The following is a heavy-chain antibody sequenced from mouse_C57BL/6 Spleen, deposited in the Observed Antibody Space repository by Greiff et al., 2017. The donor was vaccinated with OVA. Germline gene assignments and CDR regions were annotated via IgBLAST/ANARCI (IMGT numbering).Heavy chain of an antibody. Sequence: VMLVESGPGLVQPSQSLSITCIVSGFSLTSYGVHWVRQSPGKGLEWLGVIWSGGSTDYNAAFISRLSISKDNSKSQVFFKMNSLQADDTAIYYCARQPITTVPYFDVWGTGTTVTVSS. CDR1: GFSLTSYG. J-gene: IGHJ1*03. D-gene: IGHD1-1*01. CDR3: ARQPITTVPYFDV. CDR2: IWSGGST. V-gene: IGHV2-2*01.